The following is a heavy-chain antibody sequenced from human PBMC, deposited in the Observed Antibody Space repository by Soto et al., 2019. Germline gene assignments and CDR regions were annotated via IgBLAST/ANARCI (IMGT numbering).Heavy chain of an antibody. CDR3: ARVRSIRWYFYX. CDR1: GFTFSSYS. Sequence: GGSLRLSCAASGFTFSSYSMNWVRQAPGKGLEWVSYISSSSSALYYEDSVKVRFTISRDNAKNSLYLQMNSLRDEDTAVYYCARVRSIRWYFYXWGQVTLLTVSX. D-gene: IGHD6-19*01. CDR2: ISSSSSAL. J-gene: IGHJ4*02. V-gene: IGHV3-48*02.